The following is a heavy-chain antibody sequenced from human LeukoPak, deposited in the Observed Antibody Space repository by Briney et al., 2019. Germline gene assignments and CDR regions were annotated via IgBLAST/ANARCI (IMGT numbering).Heavy chain of an antibody. CDR3: AGDSAFSSYSY. Sequence: GGSLRLSCTASGFTVSDSYMSWVRQAPGKGLEWVSIIYSDRSTYYAASVKGRFTISRDDSKNTLLLQMDSLRAEDTAIYYCAGDSAFSSYSYWGQGALVTVSS. J-gene: IGHJ4*02. CDR2: IYSDRST. CDR1: GFTVSDSY. V-gene: IGHV3-53*01. D-gene: IGHD2-15*01.